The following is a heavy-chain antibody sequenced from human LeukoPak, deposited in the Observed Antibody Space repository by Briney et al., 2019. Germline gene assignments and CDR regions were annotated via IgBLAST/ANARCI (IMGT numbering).Heavy chain of an antibody. CDR1: GFTFNNYA. CDR2: ISGSGGTT. V-gene: IGHV3-23*01. CDR3: AKRGVYCSGGTCYSYYFDY. J-gene: IGHJ4*02. D-gene: IGHD2-15*01. Sequence: GGSLRLSCAASGFTFNNYAMSWVRQAPGKGLEWVSAISGSGGTTYYADSVKGRFTISRDNSKSMLYLQMNSLRAEDTAVYYCAKRGVYCSGGTCYSYYFDYWGQGILVTVSS.